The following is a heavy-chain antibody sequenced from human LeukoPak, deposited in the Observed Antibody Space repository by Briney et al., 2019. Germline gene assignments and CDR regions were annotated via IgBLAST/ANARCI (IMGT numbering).Heavy chain of an antibody. CDR2: IYYSGST. D-gene: IGHD3-3*01. CDR1: GGSISSYY. Sequence: SETLSLTCTVSGGSISSYYWSWIRQPPGKGLEWIGYIYYSGSTNYNPSLKSRVTISVDTSKNQISLKLSSVTAADTAVYYCARTHAFGYFDYWGQGTLVTVSS. V-gene: IGHV4-59*08. J-gene: IGHJ4*02. CDR3: ARTHAFGYFDY.